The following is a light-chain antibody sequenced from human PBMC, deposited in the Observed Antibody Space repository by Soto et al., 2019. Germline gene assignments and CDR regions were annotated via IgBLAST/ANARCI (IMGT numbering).Light chain of an antibody. V-gene: IGKV1-9*01. CDR2: AAS. CDR1: QGISSY. J-gene: IGKJ4*01. CDR3: QQLNSYPPFT. Sequence: IQLTQSPSSLSASVGDRVTITCRASQGISSYLAWYQQKPGKAPKLLIYAASTLQSGVPSRFSGSGSGTDITLTISSLQPEDFATYYCQQLNSYPPFTFGGGTKVEIK.